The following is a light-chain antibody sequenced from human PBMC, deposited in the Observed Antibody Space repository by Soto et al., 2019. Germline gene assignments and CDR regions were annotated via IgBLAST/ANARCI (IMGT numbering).Light chain of an antibody. CDR2: EGS. J-gene: IGLJ2*01. Sequence: QSALTQPASVSGSPGQSITISCTGISSDVGSYNLVSWYQQHPGKAPKVMIYEGSKRPSGVSNRFSGSRPGNTASLTISGLQAEDEAHYYCSSYPGSSTHVVFGGGTKLTVL. CDR1: SSDVGSYNL. V-gene: IGLV2-23*01. CDR3: SSYPGSSTHVV.